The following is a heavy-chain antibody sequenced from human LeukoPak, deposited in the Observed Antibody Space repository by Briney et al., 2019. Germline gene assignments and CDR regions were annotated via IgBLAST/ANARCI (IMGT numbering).Heavy chain of an antibody. V-gene: IGHV4-34*01. CDR3: ARTYVWGSYPDYFDY. J-gene: IGHJ4*02. Sequence: SETLSFTCAVYGGSFSGYYWSWIRQPPGKGLEWIGEINHSGSTNYNPSLKSRVTISVDTSKNQFSLKLSSVTAADTAVYYCARTYVWGSYPDYFDYWGQGTLVTVSS. D-gene: IGHD3-16*02. CDR2: INHSGST. CDR1: GGSFSGYY.